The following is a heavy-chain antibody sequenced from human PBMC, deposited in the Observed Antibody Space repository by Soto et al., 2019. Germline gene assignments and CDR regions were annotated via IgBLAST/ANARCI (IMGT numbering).Heavy chain of an antibody. Sequence: PGGSLRLSCEVAGFIFSNYAMNWVRQAPGKGLEWVSVSTIGGGATYADSVKGRFIISRDNSRNTLYLQMNSLRVEDTAGYYCAKEFPGSLYYWGQGTLVTVSS. CDR2: STIGGGA. V-gene: IGHV3-23*01. D-gene: IGHD6-19*01. J-gene: IGHJ4*02. CDR3: AKEFPGSLYY. CDR1: GFIFSNYA.